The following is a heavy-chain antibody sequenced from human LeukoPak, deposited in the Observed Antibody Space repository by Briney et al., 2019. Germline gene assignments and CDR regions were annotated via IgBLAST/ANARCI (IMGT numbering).Heavy chain of an antibody. V-gene: IGHV3-48*04. CDR1: GFTFLSYG. CDR2: ISGSSSSI. CDR3: ARVHGGYPFDQ. D-gene: IGHD2-15*01. Sequence: PGGSLRLSCAASGFTFLSYGMHWIRQAPGRGLEWVSYISGSSSSIYHADSVKGRFTISRDNAKSSLYLQMNGLRAEDTAVYYCARVHGGYPFDQWGQGTLVTVSS. J-gene: IGHJ4*02.